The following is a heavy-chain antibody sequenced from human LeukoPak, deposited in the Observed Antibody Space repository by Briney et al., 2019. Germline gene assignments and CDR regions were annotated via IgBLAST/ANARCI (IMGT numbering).Heavy chain of an antibody. CDR2: MNPNSGNT. J-gene: IGHJ6*03. CDR1: GYTFTSYD. Sequence: GASVKVSCKASGYTFTSYDINWVRQATGQGLEWMGWMNPNSGNTGYAQKFQGRVTMTRNTSISTAYMELSSLRSEDTAVYYCARDSHYYYYMDVWGKGTTVTVSS. CDR3: ARDSHYYYYMDV. V-gene: IGHV1-8*01.